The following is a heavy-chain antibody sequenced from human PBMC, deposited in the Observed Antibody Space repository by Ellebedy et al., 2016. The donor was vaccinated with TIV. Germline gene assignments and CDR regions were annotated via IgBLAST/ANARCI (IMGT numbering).Heavy chain of an antibody. J-gene: IGHJ3*02. V-gene: IGHV3-30-3*01. CDR2: ISYDENYK. CDR3: ARDLQRSYDI. D-gene: IGHD3-10*01. Sequence: GESLKISCAAFGFTFSSHALHWVRQAPGKGLAWVAAISYDENYKWYADSVKGQFTISRDNSDNTLSLQMNSLRVEDTAVYYCARDLQRSYDIWGQGTMVTVSS. CDR1: GFTFSSHA.